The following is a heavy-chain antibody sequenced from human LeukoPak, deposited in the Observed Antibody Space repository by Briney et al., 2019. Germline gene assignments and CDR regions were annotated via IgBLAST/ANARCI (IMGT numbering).Heavy chain of an antibody. Sequence: GGSLRLSCAASGFTFSSYAMSWVRQAPGKGLEWVSAISGSGGSTHYADSVKGRFTISRDNSKNTLYLHMNSLTAEDTAVYYCAKLGHYSYGGVDYWGQGTLVTVSS. CDR1: GFTFSSYA. CDR2: ISGSGGST. CDR3: AKLGHYSYGGVDY. J-gene: IGHJ4*02. D-gene: IGHD5-18*01. V-gene: IGHV3-23*01.